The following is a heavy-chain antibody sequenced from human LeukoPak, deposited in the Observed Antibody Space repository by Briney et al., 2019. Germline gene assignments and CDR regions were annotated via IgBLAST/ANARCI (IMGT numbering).Heavy chain of an antibody. CDR1: GFTFSSYG. V-gene: IGHV3-23*01. CDR2: ISGSGGST. D-gene: IGHD3-10*01. CDR3: VRAGYGLGSYLPYGMDV. Sequence: PGGSLRLSCAASGFTFSSYGMHWVRQAPGKGLEWVSAISGSGGSTYYADSVKGRFTVSRDNAKNSLYLQMNSLRAEDTAVYFCVRAGYGLGSYLPYGMDVWGQGTTVTVSS. J-gene: IGHJ6*02.